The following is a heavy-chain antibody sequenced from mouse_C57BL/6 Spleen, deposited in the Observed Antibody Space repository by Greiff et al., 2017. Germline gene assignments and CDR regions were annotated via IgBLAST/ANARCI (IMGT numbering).Heavy chain of an antibody. Sequence: QVQLQQPGAELVRPGFSVKLSCKASGYTFTSYWMDWVKQRPGQGLEWIGNIYPSDSETHYNQKFKDKATLTVDKSSSTAYMQLSSLTSEDSAVYYCARSRDYGLDYWGQGTTLTVSS. V-gene: IGHV1-61*01. CDR3: ARSRDYGLDY. J-gene: IGHJ2*01. D-gene: IGHD2-4*01. CDR1: GYTFTSYW. CDR2: IYPSDSET.